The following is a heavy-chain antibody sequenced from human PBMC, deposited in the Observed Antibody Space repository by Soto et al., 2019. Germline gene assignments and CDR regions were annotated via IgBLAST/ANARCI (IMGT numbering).Heavy chain of an antibody. D-gene: IGHD2-21*01. V-gene: IGHV3-30*04. Sequence: QVQLVESGGGVVQPGRSMSLCCAASGFTFTSYAMHWVRQATGKGLEWVGVISNEGRNYYYAVSERGRFTISRDNTKNTLSLHMISLRVEDSGVDFCASATTFAIVDYVMDVWGQGTTVTVSS. CDR1: GFTFTSYA. J-gene: IGHJ6*02. CDR3: ASATTFAIVDYVMDV. CDR2: ISNEGRNY.